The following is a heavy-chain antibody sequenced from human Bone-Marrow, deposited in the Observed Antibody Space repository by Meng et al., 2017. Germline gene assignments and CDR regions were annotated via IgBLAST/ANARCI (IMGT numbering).Heavy chain of an antibody. J-gene: IGHJ4*02. CDR2: INPNSGVT. V-gene: IGHV1-2*02. CDR1: GYTFTYFY. D-gene: IGHD6-13*01. Sequence: VELVQPVAEVKKPGASVNVSCKASGYTFTYFYIHWVRQAPGQGLEWMGWINPNSGVTNYAQKFQGRVTMTRDTSISTAYMELSSLRSDDMAVYYCARDRGSSWYVGHYFDYWGQGTLVTVSS. CDR3: ARDRGSSWYVGHYFDY.